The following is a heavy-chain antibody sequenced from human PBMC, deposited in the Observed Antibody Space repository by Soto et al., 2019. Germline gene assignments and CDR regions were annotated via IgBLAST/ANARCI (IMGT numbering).Heavy chain of an antibody. CDR1: GFIFSDSA. J-gene: IGHJ4*02. D-gene: IGHD3-3*01. V-gene: IGHV3-73*02. CDR3: TRGRDVWSGYPRYYLDY. CDR2: IRRKANNYAT. Sequence: EVQLVESGGGLVQPGGSLKLSCAASGFIFSDSALHWVRQASGKGLEWVGRIRRKANNYATTYAASVEGRFAISRDDSKNTAYLQMNSLKTEDTAIYYCTRGRDVWSGYPRYYLDYWGQGTLVTASS.